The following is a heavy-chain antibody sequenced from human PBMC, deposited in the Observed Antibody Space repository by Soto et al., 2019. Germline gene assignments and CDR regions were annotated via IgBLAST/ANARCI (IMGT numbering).Heavy chain of an antibody. J-gene: IGHJ6*02. CDR1: EFTFSDYY. CDR2: IGRRGNYT. D-gene: IGHD1-1*01. CDR3: ARDSDKTATTGYYGMDV. V-gene: IGHV3-11*05. Sequence: QAQLLQSGGGLVKPGGSLRLSCAASEFTFSDYYMGWIRQAPGKGLEWIAYIGRRGNYTNYADSVEGRFTISRDNAKNSVYLQMNSLRVEDTATYFCARDSDKTATTGYYGMDVWGQGTTVIVSS.